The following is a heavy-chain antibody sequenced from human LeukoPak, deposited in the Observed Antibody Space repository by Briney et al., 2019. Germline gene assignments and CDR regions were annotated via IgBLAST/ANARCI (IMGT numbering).Heavy chain of an antibody. V-gene: IGHV3-21*01. CDR1: GFTFSSNY. J-gene: IGHJ6*03. D-gene: IGHD2-2*01. Sequence: GGSLRLSCAASGFTFSSNYMSWVRQAPGKGLEWVSSISSSSSYIYYADSMKGRFTISRDNAKNSLYLQMNSLRAEDTAVYYCARDGYCSSTSCYFGLGYMDVWGKGTTVTVSS. CDR3: ARDGYCSSTSCYFGLGYMDV. CDR2: ISSSSSYI.